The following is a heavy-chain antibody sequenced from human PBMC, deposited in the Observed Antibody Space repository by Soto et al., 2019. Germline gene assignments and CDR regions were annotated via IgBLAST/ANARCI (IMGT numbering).Heavy chain of an antibody. J-gene: IGHJ4*02. V-gene: IGHV3-23*01. CDR3: AREARFCFDY. CDR1: GFTFSTHA. Sequence: GGSLRLSCAASGFTFSTHAMGWVRQAPEKGLEWVSGISRSGHSTYYADSVKGRFTISRDNSKNSLYLQMNSLRDEDTAVYYCAREARFCFDYWGQGTLVTVSS. D-gene: IGHD3-3*01. CDR2: ISRSGHST.